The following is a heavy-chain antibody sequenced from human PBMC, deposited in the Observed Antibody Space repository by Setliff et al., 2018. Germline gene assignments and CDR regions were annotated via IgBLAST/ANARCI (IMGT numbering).Heavy chain of an antibody. J-gene: IGHJ4*02. Sequence: GGSLRLSCAASGFSLGAYEFNWVRQAPGKGLEWVSSISGSGGTKFYADSVKGRFTISRDNSKNALYLQMNSLRGEDSAVYYCTRGGAHCSGGYCYGANWGQGTLVTVSS. D-gene: IGHD2-15*01. CDR3: TRGGAHCSGGYCYGAN. CDR2: ISGSGGTK. CDR1: GFSLGAYE. V-gene: IGHV3-23*01.